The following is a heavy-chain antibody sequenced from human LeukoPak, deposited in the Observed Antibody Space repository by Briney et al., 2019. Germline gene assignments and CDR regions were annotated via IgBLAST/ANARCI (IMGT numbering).Heavy chain of an antibody. CDR1: GGSISSGDYY. D-gene: IGHD3-22*01. CDR3: ASSYYYDSSGTGNWFDP. CDR2: IYYSGST. V-gene: IGHV4-30-4*01. Sequence: TSETPSLTCTVSGGSISSGDYYWSWIRQAPGKGLEWIGYIYYSGSTYYNPSLKSRVTISVDTSKNQFSLKLSSVTAADTAVYYCASSYYYDSSGTGNWFDPWGQGTLVTVSS. J-gene: IGHJ5*02.